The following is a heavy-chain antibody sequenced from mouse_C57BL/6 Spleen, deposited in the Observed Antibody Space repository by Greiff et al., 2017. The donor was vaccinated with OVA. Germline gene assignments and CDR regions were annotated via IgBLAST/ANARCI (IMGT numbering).Heavy chain of an antibody. J-gene: IGHJ3*01. V-gene: IGHV1-64*01. CDR3: ARGGDPAWFAY. CDR1: GYTFTSYW. D-gene: IGHD3-3*01. CDR2: IHPNGGST. Sequence: QVQLQQPGAELVKPGASVKLSCKASGYTFTSYWMHWVKQRPGQGLEWIGMIHPNGGSTNYKEKFKSKATLTVDKSTSTAYMQLSSLTSEDSAVYYCARGGDPAWFAYWGQGTLVTVSA.